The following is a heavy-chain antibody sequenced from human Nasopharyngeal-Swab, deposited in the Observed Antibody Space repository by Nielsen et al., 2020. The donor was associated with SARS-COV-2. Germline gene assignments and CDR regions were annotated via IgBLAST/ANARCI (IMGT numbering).Heavy chain of an antibody. CDR3: ARDSPGGSGSYYVGRSFLSGFDP. Sequence: SETLSLTCTVSGGSISSYYWSWIRQPAGKGLEWIGRIYTSGSTNYNPSLKSRVTMSVDTSKNQFSLKLSSVTAADTAVYYCARDSPGGSGSYYVGRSFLSGFDPWGQGTLVTVSS. D-gene: IGHD3-10*01. CDR1: GGSISSYY. J-gene: IGHJ5*02. V-gene: IGHV4-4*07. CDR2: IYTSGST.